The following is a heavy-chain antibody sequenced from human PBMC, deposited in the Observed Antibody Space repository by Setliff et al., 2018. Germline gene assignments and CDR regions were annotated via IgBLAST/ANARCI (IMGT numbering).Heavy chain of an antibody. J-gene: IGHJ4*02. Sequence: ASVKVSCKASGYIFSSYGINWVRQAPGQGLEWMGWISAYARKFQGRVIMTTDTSTNTAYMELRSLRSDDTAIYYCARGPPEFVVAPAEGKFDYWGQGTLVTVSS. CDR3: ARGPPEFVVAPAEGKFDY. CDR1: GYIFSSYG. CDR2: ISA. D-gene: IGHD2-15*01. V-gene: IGHV1-18*01.